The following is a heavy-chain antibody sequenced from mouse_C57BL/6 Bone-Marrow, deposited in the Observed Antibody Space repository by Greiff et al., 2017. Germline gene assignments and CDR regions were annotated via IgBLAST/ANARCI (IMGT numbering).Heavy chain of an antibody. Sequence: VQLKESGPELVKPGASVKISCKASGYSFTGYYMNWVKQSPEKSLEWIGEINPSTGGTTYNQKFKAKATLTVDKSSSTAYMQLKSLTSEDSAVYYCARTARDYWGQGTSVTVSS. CDR1: GYSFTGYY. J-gene: IGHJ4*01. CDR3: ARTARDY. CDR2: INPSTGGT. V-gene: IGHV1-42*01.